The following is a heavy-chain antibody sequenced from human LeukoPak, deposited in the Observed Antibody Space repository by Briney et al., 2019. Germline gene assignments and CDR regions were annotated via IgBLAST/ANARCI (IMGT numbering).Heavy chain of an antibody. Sequence: GESLKISCQGSGSDFGSYWIGWVRPLPGKGLEWMGITYPDGSDTRYSPPFQGQVIISVDKSISTAYLQWSSLKASDTAIYYCAKSVSNSWIGDFDYWGQGTLVTVSS. CDR3: AKSVSNSWIGDFDY. CDR1: GSDFGSYW. V-gene: IGHV5-51*01. J-gene: IGHJ4*02. D-gene: IGHD6-13*01. CDR2: TYPDGSDT.